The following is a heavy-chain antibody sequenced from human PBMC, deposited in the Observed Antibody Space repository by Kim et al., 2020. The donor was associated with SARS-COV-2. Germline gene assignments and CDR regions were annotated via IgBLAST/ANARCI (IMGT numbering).Heavy chain of an antibody. CDR3: ARDCWVSSGWYKGGAPQDY. Sequence: ASVKVSCKASGYTFTSYAMHWVRQAPGQRLEWMGWINAGNGNTKYSQKFQGRVTITRDTSASTAYMELSSLRSEDTAVYYCARDCWVSSGWYKGGAPQDYWGQGTLVTVSS. D-gene: IGHD6-19*01. J-gene: IGHJ4*02. V-gene: IGHV1-3*01. CDR1: GYTFTSYA. CDR2: INAGNGNT.